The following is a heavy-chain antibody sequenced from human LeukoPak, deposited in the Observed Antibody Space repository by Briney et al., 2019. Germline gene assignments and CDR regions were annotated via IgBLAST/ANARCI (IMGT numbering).Heavy chain of an antibody. Sequence: PGGSLRLSCAASGFTVSSNYMSWVRQAPGKGLEWVSVIYSGGSTYYADSVKGRFTISRDNSKNTLYLQMNSLRAEDTAVYYCARAPPGIVGATSWFDPWGQGTLVTVSS. J-gene: IGHJ5*02. D-gene: IGHD1-26*01. CDR1: GFTVSSNY. CDR2: IYSGGST. V-gene: IGHV3-53*01. CDR3: ARAPPGIVGATSWFDP.